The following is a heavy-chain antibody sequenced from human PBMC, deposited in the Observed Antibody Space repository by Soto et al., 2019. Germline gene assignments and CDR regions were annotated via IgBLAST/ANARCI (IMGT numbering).Heavy chain of an antibody. Sequence: SGESLKISCKGSGYTFTDYWIGWVRQLPGKGLEWMGIIYPGDSDTRYSPSFQGHVTITVDKSTSTAYLQWNTLKASDTAMYYCASRVSSFRYYFYAMDVWDQETMVTVSS. J-gene: IGHJ6*02. CDR2: IYPGDSDT. CDR1: GYTFTDYW. CDR3: ASRVSSFRYYFYAMDV. D-gene: IGHD2-2*01. V-gene: IGHV5-51*01.